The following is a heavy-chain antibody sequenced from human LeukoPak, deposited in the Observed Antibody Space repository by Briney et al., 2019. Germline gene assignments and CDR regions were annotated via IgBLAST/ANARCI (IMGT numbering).Heavy chain of an antibody. CDR3: ARDGAVTTDYYYYYMDV. Sequence: ASVKVSCKASGYTFTSYYMHWVRQAPGQGLEWMGIINPSGGSTSYAQKFQGRVTMTRDMSTSTVYMELSSLRSEDTAVYYCARDGAVTTDYYYYYMDVWGKGTTVTVSS. V-gene: IGHV1-46*01. D-gene: IGHD4-11*01. CDR1: GYTFTSYY. J-gene: IGHJ6*03. CDR2: INPSGGST.